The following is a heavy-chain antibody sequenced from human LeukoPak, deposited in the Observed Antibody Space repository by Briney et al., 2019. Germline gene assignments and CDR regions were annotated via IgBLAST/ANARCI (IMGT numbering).Heavy chain of an antibody. J-gene: IGHJ3*02. CDR3: AKDLGSYFQWLVRDDAFDI. CDR1: GFTFFTYT. Sequence: PGGSLRLSCAASGFTFFTYTMSWVRQTPGRRLEWVSAVSGSGDNTYYGDYMKGRFTVSRDNSKNTLYLQMNSLRAEDTAVYYCAKDLGSYFQWLVRDDAFDIWGQGTMVTVSS. D-gene: IGHD6-19*01. V-gene: IGHV3-23*01. CDR2: VSGSGDNT.